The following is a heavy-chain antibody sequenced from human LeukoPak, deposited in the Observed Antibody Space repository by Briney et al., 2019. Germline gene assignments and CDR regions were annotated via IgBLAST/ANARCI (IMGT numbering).Heavy chain of an antibody. CDR3: AREPATTGSSFDY. J-gene: IGHJ4*02. V-gene: IGHV3-11*04. CDR2: ISSSGSTI. Sequence: GSLRLSCAASGFTFSDYYMSWIRQAPGKGREWVSYISSSGSTIYYADFVKGRFTISRDNAKNSLYLQMNSLRAEDTAVYYCAREPATTGSSFDYWGQGTLVTVSS. CDR1: GFTFSDYY. D-gene: IGHD1-1*01.